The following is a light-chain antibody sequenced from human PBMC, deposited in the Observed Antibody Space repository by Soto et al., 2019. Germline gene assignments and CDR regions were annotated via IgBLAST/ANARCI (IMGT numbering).Light chain of an antibody. CDR2: GAH. J-gene: IGKJ5*01. V-gene: IGKV3-20*01. CDR1: QSVSSN. Sequence: ELVLIHTPATLSVSNGERDSFPRRASQSVSSNLAWYQQKRGQAHRILIYGAHSRATGIADRFSGSGSGTDFTLTISRLEPEDFAVYYCQQYGSSHRTVGQGKRLVI. CDR3: QQYGSSHRT.